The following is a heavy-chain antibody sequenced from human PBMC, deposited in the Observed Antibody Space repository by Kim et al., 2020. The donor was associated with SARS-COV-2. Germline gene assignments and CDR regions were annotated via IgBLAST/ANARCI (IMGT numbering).Heavy chain of an antibody. J-gene: IGHJ6*02. D-gene: IGHD3-22*01. CDR3: ARERDSVYYYYYGMDV. V-gene: IGHV3-30*07. Sequence: SGEGRFTISRDNSKNTLYLQMNSLRAEDTAVYYCARERDSVYYYYYGMDVWGQGTTVTVSS.